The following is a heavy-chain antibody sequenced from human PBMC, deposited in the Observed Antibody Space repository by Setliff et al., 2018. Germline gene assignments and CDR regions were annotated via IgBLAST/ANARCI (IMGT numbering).Heavy chain of an antibody. CDR1: GGSISSGGYY. CDR2: IYYSGST. Sequence: PSETLSLTCTVSGGSISSGGYYWSWIRQHPGKGLEWIGYIYYSGSTYYNPSLKSRVTISVDTSKNQFSLKLSSVTAADTAVYYCARDSLGMWDYFDYWGQGTQVTVSS. D-gene: IGHD7-27*01. CDR3: ARDSLGMWDYFDY. V-gene: IGHV4-31*03. J-gene: IGHJ4*02.